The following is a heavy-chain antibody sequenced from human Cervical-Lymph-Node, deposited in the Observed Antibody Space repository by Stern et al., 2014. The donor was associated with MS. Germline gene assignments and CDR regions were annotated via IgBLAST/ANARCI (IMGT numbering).Heavy chain of an antibody. J-gene: IGHJ4*02. D-gene: IGHD1-26*01. CDR3: ARSGSGSHLDYFDY. V-gene: IGHV2-70*01. CDR1: GFSLSAGGMC. CDR2: LDWNDDK. Sequence: QDTLRESGPALVKPTQTLTLTCTFSGFSLSAGGMCVSWIRQPPGKALEWLALLDWNDDKYYTTSLQTRLTISKDTSRNQVVLTMTNMDPVDTATYYCARSGSGSHLDYFDYWGQGTLVTVSS.